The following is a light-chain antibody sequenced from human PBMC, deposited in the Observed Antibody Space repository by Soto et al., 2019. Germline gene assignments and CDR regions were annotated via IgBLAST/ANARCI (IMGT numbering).Light chain of an antibody. V-gene: IGKV1-16*02. CDR3: QQYQNYPPS. CDR1: QGINNF. CDR2: AAS. J-gene: IGKJ1*01. Sequence: DIQMTQSPSSLSASVGDRVTITCRASQGINNFLAGFQQKPGKAPKSLIYAASTLQTGVPSKFSVNGSETEFTLTFNILQPEDFATYCRQQYQNYPPSFGPGTKVEVK.